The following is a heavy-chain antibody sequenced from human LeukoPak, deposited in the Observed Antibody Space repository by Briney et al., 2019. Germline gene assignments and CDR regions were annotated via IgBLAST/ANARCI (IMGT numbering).Heavy chain of an antibody. V-gene: IGHV3-21*01. D-gene: IGHD1-26*01. CDR2: ISSSSSYI. CDR3: ARVGAFIYYYMDV. Sequence: GGSLRLSCAASGFTFSSYSMNWVRQAPGKGLEWVSSISSSSSYIYYADSVKGRFTISRDNAKNSLYLQMNSLRVEDTAVYYCARVGAFIYYYMDVWGRGTTVTVSS. J-gene: IGHJ6*03. CDR1: GFTFSSYS.